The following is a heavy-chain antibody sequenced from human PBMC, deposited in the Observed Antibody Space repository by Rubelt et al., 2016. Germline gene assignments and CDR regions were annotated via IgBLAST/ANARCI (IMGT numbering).Heavy chain of an antibody. V-gene: IGHV4-59*08. Sequence: ESGPGLVKPSETLSLTCTVSGGSISNYYWSWIRQPPGDGLEWIGYIYYSGNVKYDPSLKSRVTISLDTSKNQFSLNLSSVTAADTAVYYCATHYYGMDVWGQGTTVTVSS. CDR3: ATHYYGMDV. J-gene: IGHJ6*02. CDR1: GGSISNYY. CDR2: IYYSGNV.